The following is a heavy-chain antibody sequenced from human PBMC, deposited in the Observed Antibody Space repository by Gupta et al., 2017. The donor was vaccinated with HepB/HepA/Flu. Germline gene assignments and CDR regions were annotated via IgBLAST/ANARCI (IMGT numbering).Heavy chain of an antibody. J-gene: IGHJ4*02. V-gene: IGHV3-23*01. CDR1: GFPFSSSA. D-gene: IGHD3-3*01. Sequence: EVQLLESGGGLVQPGGSLGLLCSAPGFPFSSSAMSWVRQAPGKGLEWVSAISGSGGSTYYADSVKGRFTISRDNSKNTLYLQMNSLRAEDTAVYYCAKTSLKVRFLEWLLAAPADYWGQGTLVTVSS. CDR2: ISGSGGST. CDR3: AKTSLKVRFLEWLLAAPADY.